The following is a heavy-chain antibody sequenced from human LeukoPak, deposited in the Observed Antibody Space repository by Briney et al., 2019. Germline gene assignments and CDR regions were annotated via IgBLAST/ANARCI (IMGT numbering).Heavy chain of an antibody. CDR2: IYSGGST. V-gene: IGHV3-53*01. Sequence: GGSLRLSCAASGFTVSSNYMSWVRQAPGKGLEWVSVIYSGGSTYYADSVKGRFTISRDNSKNTLYLQMNSLRAEDTAVYYCARSPPNWGLKYYFDYWRQGTLVTVSS. CDR1: GFTVSSNY. D-gene: IGHD7-27*01. CDR3: ARSPPNWGLKYYFDY. J-gene: IGHJ4*02.